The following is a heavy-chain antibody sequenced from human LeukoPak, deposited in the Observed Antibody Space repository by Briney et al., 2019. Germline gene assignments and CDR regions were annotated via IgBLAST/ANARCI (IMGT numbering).Heavy chain of an antibody. CDR1: GGSFSGYY. CDR3: ARGTSRLEYSSSAYENAFDI. CDR2: IKHSGNT. J-gene: IGHJ3*02. Sequence: SEALPLHCAVYGGSFSGYYWSWIRPPPGKGLEWIGEIKHSGNTNYNPSLKSRFTISVDTSKNQFSLKLSFVTAADTAVYYCARGTSRLEYSSSAYENAFDIWGQGTMVTVSS. D-gene: IGHD6-6*01. V-gene: IGHV4-34*01.